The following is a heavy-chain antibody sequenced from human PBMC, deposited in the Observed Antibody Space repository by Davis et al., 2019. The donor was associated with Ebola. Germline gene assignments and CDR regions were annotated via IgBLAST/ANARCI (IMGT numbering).Heavy chain of an antibody. J-gene: IGHJ6*02. Sequence: ASVKVSCKASGYSFTSYYIHWARQAPGQGLEWMGWINTGNGDTRYSRKFQDRVTITRDTSASTAYMELYSLRSEDTAVYYCTRNEDVWGQGTKVTVSS. CDR1: GYSFTSYY. V-gene: IGHV1-3*04. CDR2: INTGNGDT. CDR3: TRNEDV.